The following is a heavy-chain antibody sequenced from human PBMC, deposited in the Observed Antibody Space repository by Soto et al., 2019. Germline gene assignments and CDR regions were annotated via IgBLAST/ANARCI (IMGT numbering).Heavy chain of an antibody. Sequence: QITLKESGPTLVKPTQTITLTCTFSGFSLSTSEVGVGWILQPPGKALEWLALLYWDDDKRYNPSLKSRLTITKDTSKNKVVLTLTNMDPVDTATYYCVHRAGMGGNSWLPGHWGQGTLVTVSS. CDR2: LYWDDDK. V-gene: IGHV2-5*02. CDR3: VHRAGMGGNSWLPGH. CDR1: GFSLSTSEVG. J-gene: IGHJ4*02. D-gene: IGHD6-13*01.